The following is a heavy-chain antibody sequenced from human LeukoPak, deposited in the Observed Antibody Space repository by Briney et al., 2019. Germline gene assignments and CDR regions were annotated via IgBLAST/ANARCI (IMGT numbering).Heavy chain of an antibody. J-gene: IGHJ6*03. CDR3: ARGSRERYYYYYMDV. Sequence: GGSLRLSCAASGFTFSDHYMDWVRQAPGKGLEWVGRTRNKANSYTTEYAASVKGRFTIPRDDSKNSLYLQMNSLKTEDTAVYYCARGSRERYYYYYMDVWGKGTTVTISS. CDR1: GFTFSDHY. D-gene: IGHD1-26*01. CDR2: TRNKANSYTT. V-gene: IGHV3-72*01.